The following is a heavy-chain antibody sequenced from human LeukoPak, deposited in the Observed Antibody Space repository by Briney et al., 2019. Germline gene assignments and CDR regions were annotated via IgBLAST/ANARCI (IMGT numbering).Heavy chain of an antibody. CDR1: GYTFTGYY. CDR2: INPNSGGP. CDR3: ARDLGYSYGYGPFDY. J-gene: IGHJ4*02. Sequence: ASVKVSCKASGYTFTGYYMHWVRQAPGQGLEWMGWINPNSGGPNYAQKFQGRVTMTRDTSISTAYMELSRLRSDDTAVYYCARDLGYSYGYGPFDYWGQGTLVTVSS. V-gene: IGHV1-2*02. D-gene: IGHD5-18*01.